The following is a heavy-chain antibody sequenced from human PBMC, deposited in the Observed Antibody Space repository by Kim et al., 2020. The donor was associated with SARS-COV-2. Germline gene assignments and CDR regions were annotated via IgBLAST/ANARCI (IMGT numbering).Heavy chain of an antibody. V-gene: IGHV3-23*01. Sequence: GSLRLSCAASGFTFSNYAMSWVRQAPGKGLEWVSAISESGSDAYYADSVRGRFTISKDNSKNTLYLQMNSLRAEDTAVYYCARRGDRSAYYPFDYWGQGSLVTVS. CDR2: ISESGSDA. J-gene: IGHJ4*02. CDR3: ARRGDRSAYYPFDY. D-gene: IGHD3-22*01. CDR1: GFTFSNYA.